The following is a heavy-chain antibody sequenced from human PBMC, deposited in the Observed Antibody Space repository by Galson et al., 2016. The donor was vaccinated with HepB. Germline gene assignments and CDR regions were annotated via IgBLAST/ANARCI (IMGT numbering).Heavy chain of an antibody. Sequence: WVRQSPGKGLEWIGSGYDGGTTHYNPSLKSRLTISLGTSKNQFSLMLRSLTAADTAVDYCSGEVAARAGNIFWGQGTLVTVSS. V-gene: IGHV4-39*02. D-gene: IGHD2-15*01. J-gene: IGHJ4*02. CDR3: SGEVAARAGNIF. CDR2: GYDGGTT.